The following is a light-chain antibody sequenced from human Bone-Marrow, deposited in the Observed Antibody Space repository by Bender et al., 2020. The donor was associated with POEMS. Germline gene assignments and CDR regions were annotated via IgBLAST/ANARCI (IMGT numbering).Light chain of an antibody. CDR2: EAT. CDR1: SSNVGGYNL. Sequence: QSALTQPASMSGSPGQSITISCTGTSSNVGGYNLVSWYQQQPGKAPKLVIYEATKRPSGVSNRFSASKSGSSASLAISGLQSEDAADYYCSTWDDRLNAWLFGGGTKLTVL. J-gene: IGLJ3*02. CDR3: STWDDRLNAWL. V-gene: IGLV2-23*01.